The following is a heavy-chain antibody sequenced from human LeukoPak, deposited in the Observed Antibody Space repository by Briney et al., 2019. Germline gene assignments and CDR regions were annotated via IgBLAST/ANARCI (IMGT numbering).Heavy chain of an antibody. Sequence: PGGSLRLSCAASGFTVSSNYMSWVRQAPGKGLEWVSVIYSGGSTYYADSVKGRFTISRDNSKNTLYLQMNSLRAEDTAVYYCAITARFGESRTDYWGQGTLVTVSS. CDR2: IYSGGST. CDR3: AITARFGESRTDY. J-gene: IGHJ4*02. V-gene: IGHV3-66*01. CDR1: GFTVSSNY. D-gene: IGHD3-10*01.